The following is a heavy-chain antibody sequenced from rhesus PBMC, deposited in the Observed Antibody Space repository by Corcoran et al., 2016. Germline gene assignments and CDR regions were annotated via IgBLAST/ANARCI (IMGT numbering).Heavy chain of an antibody. CDR3: TRDKSAAGTNGLDS. Sequence: EVHLVESGGGLVQPGGSLRLSCAASGFPFSSYGMSWVRKAPGKGLEWVSSIRCASSYIYYAGSLKGRFTISRDNAKNSLSLQMNSRRAEDTAVYYCTRDKSAAGTNGLDSWGQGVVVTVSS. CDR1: GFPFSSYG. V-gene: IGHV3-136*01. CDR2: IRCASSYI. D-gene: IGHD6-31*01. J-gene: IGHJ6*01.